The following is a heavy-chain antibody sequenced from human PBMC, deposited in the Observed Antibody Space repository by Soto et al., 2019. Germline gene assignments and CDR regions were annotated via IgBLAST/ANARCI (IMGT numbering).Heavy chain of an antibody. CDR3: AGATKVTGGHYGMDV. CDR1: GFTFSSHS. Sequence: GGSLRLSCAASGFTFSSHSMNWVRQAPGKGLEWVSYISSSGGTTLYVDSVKGRFTISRDNAKNSLYLQMNSLSDEDTAVYYCAGATKVTGGHYGMDVWGRGTTVTVSS. CDR2: ISSSGGTT. J-gene: IGHJ6*02. V-gene: IGHV3-48*02. D-gene: IGHD5-18*01.